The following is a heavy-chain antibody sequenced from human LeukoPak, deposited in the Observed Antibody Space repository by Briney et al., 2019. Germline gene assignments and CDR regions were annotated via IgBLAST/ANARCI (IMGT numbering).Heavy chain of an antibody. Sequence: SVKVSCKASGYTFTSYDINWVRQAPGQGLEWMGGIIPIFGTANYAQKFQGRVTITTDESTSTAYMELSSLRSEDTAVYYCARDGWTGYCSSISGYNAFDIWGQGTMVTVSS. V-gene: IGHV1-69*05. CDR3: ARDGWTGYCSSISGYNAFDI. J-gene: IGHJ3*02. CDR2: IIPIFGTA. D-gene: IGHD2-2*02. CDR1: GYTFTSYD.